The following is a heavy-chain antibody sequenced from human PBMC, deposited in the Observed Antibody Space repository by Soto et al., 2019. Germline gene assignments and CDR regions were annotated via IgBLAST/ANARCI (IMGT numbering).Heavy chain of an antibody. CDR1: IGSISSSNW. D-gene: IGHD6-13*01. Sequence: SETLSLTCAVSIGSISSSNWWSWVRQPPGKGLEWIGEIYHSGSTNYNPSLKSRVTISVDKSKNQFSLKLSSVTAADTAVYYCARDGSSSWYRLGAFDIWGQGTMVTVSS. CDR3: ARDGSSSWYRLGAFDI. J-gene: IGHJ3*02. CDR2: IYHSGST. V-gene: IGHV4-4*02.